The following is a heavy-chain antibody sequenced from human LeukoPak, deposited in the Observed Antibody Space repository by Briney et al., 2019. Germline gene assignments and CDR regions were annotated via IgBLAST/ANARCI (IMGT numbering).Heavy chain of an antibody. D-gene: IGHD6-13*01. CDR3: ARQGRGAAAGRRDACDI. V-gene: IGHV4-39*01. CDR2: IYYGGST. CDR1: GGTISSSSYY. J-gene: IGHJ3*02. Sequence: PSETLSLTCTVSGGTISSSSYYWVWIRQPPGKGLEWIGSIYYGGSTYYNPSLKSRVAISVDTSKNQFSLKLSSVTAADTAVYYCARQGRGAAAGRRDACDIWGQGTMVTASS.